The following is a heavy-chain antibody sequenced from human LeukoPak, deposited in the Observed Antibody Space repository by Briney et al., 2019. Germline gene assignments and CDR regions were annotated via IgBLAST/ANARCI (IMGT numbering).Heavy chain of an antibody. CDR1: GFAFSDYV. V-gene: IGHV3-23*01. CDR2: ISVRGDRT. D-gene: IGHD3-22*01. Sequence: GGSLRLSCAASGFAFSDYVMDWVRQAPGKGLEWVSSISVRGDRTYYPDSVKGRFTISRDNSKNTLYLQMNSLRAEDTAVYYCAKVSQYYYDSSGYSTWGQGTLVTVSS. CDR3: AKVSQYYYDSSGYST. J-gene: IGHJ4*02.